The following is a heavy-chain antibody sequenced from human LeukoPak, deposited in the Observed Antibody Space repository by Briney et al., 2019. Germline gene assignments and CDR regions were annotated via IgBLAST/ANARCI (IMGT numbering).Heavy chain of an antibody. V-gene: IGHV4-59*01. CDR1: GVSISSYY. D-gene: IGHD5-18*01. CDR2: IYYSGST. Sequence: SEPLSLTCTVSGVSISSYYWSWIRQPPGKGLEWIGYIYYSGSTNYNPSLKSRVTISVDTSKNQFSLKLSSVTAADTAVYYCARDRYIYGSDDRWFDPWGQGTLVTVSS. J-gene: IGHJ5*02. CDR3: ARDRYIYGSDDRWFDP.